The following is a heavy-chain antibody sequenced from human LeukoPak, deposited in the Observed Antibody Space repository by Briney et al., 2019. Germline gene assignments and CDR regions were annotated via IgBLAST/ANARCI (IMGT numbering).Heavy chain of an antibody. CDR2: IIPIFGTA. Sequence: SVKVSCKASGGTFSSYAISWVRQAPGQGLEWMGGIIPIFGTANYAQKFQGRVTITTDESTSTAYMELSSLRSEDTAVYYCARVYYGSGSPNWFDPWGQGILVTVSS. J-gene: IGHJ5*02. V-gene: IGHV1-69*05. CDR3: ARVYYGSGSPNWFDP. CDR1: GGTFSSYA. D-gene: IGHD3-10*01.